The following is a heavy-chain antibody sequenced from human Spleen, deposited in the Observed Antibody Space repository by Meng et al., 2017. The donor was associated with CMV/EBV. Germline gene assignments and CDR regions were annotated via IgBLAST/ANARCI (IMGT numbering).Heavy chain of an antibody. V-gene: IGHV4-30-4*08. CDR1: GGSFSGYY. Sequence: SETLSLTCAVYGGSFSGYYWSWIRQPPGKGLEWIGYIYYSGSTYYNPSLKSRVFISVDTSKNQFSLKLSSVTAADTAVYYCARDSADFWSGYTYWGQGTLVTVSS. CDR2: IYYSGST. D-gene: IGHD3-3*01. CDR3: ARDSADFWSGYTY. J-gene: IGHJ4*02.